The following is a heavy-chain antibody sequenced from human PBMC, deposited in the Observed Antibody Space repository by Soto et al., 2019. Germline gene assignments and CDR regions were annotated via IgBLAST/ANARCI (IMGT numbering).Heavy chain of an antibody. Sequence: GSLRLSCAASGFTFSTYWMHWVRQVPGKGLVWVSRINTDGSSTSYADSVKGRFTISRDNAKNTLSLQMNSLRAEDTAVYFCARRVGYSYGIMDVWGQGTTVTVSS. CDR2: INTDGSST. D-gene: IGHD5-18*01. CDR1: GFTFSTYW. J-gene: IGHJ6*02. CDR3: ARRVGYSYGIMDV. V-gene: IGHV3-74*01.